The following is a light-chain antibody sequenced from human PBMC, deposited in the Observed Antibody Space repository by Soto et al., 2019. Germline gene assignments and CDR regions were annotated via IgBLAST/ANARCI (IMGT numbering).Light chain of an antibody. CDR3: QQYNSFAPYS. CDR1: QSISFW. Sequence: DIQMTQSPSTLSASVGDRVTITCRSSQSISFWLAWYQQKPGKAPKLLIYDASTLYTGGQSMFSGSRAGTEFTLTNSSMQPDDFASYYFQQYNSFAPYSFGQGTKLEI. J-gene: IGKJ2*03. V-gene: IGKV1-5*01. CDR2: DAS.